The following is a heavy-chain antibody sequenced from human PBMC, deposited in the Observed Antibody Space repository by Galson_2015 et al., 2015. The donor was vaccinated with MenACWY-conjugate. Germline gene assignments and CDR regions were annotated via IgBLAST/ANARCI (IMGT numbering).Heavy chain of an antibody. V-gene: IGHV4-59*01. CDR2: IYYSGSS. Sequence: TLSLTCTVSGASISSYYWSWIRQPPGKGLEWIGYIYYSGSSNYNPSLKSRVTMSVDTSKNQFSLNLSSVTAADTAVYYCARDTSPAIWGQGTLVTVSS. CDR3: ARDTSPAI. J-gene: IGHJ4*02. CDR1: GASISSYY. D-gene: IGHD6-25*01.